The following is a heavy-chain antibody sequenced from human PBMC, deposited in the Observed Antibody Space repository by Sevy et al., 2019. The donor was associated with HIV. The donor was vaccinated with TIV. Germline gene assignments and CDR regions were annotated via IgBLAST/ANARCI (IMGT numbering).Heavy chain of an antibody. CDR2: INTNTGNP. V-gene: IGHV7-4-1*02. D-gene: IGHD6-6*01. CDR1: GYTFTSYA. CDR3: ARVFSSSSYRGDPGIDY. J-gene: IGHJ4*02. Sequence: ASVKVSCKASGYTFTSYAMNWVRQAPGQGLEWMGWINTNTGNPTYAQGFTGRFVFSLDTSVSTEYLQISSLKAEDTAVYYCARVFSSSSYRGDPGIDYWGQGTLVTVSS.